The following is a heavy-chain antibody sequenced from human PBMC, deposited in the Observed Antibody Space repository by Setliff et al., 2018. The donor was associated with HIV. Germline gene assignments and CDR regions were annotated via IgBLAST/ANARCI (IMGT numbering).Heavy chain of an antibody. CDR1: GASISSSGYY. J-gene: IGHJ3*02. Sequence: PSETLSLTCTVSGASISSSGYYWDWIRQPPGKGLEWIGSIYYSGSTYYNPSLKRRVTISVDTSKNQFSLKLSSVTAADTAVYYCARRSSWYGDAFDIWGQGTMVTVSS. V-gene: IGHV4-39*01. CDR2: IYYSGST. CDR3: ARRSSWYGDAFDI. D-gene: IGHD6-13*01.